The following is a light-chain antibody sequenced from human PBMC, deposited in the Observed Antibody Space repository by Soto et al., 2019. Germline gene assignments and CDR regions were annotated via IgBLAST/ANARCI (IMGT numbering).Light chain of an antibody. V-gene: IGLV2-14*01. CDR1: SSDIGGHKY. CDR3: SSFSSTSTLYV. Sequence: QSALTQPASVSGSPGQSITISCTGTSSDIGGHKYVSWYQHHADKAPKLMIYEVSNRPSGFSNRFSGSKSGNTASLTIYGVQAEDDADYYCSSFSSTSTLYVFGTGTKVTVL. CDR2: EVS. J-gene: IGLJ1*01.